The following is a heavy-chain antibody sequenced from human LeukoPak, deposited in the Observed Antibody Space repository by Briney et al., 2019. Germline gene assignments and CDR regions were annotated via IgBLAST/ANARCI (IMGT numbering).Heavy chain of an antibody. V-gene: IGHV1-8*02. CDR1: GYTFTSYG. CDR2: MNPNSGST. CDR3: ARDLGLLVGTFDI. J-gene: IGHJ3*02. Sequence: ASVKVSCKASGYTFTSYGISWVRQAPGQGLEWMGWMNPNSGSTGYAQKFQGRVTMTRDTSISTAYMELSSLISDDTAVYYCARDLGLLVGTFDIWGQGTMVTVSS. D-gene: IGHD5-18*01.